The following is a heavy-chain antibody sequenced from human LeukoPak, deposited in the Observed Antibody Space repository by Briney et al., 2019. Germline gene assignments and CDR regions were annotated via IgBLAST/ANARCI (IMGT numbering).Heavy chain of an antibody. CDR1: VFTFSIYS. CDR2: MSSCSSYI. CDR3: ARDPSTKYYYGSGSWYYFDS. Sequence: PGGSLRLSCAASVFTFSIYSMNWVRQSPGKGLEGVSSMSSCSSYIYYADPGKGRFDISRDYAKNSLYLQMNSLRAAETAVYYCARDPSTKYYYGSGSWYYFDSWGQGTLVTVSS. D-gene: IGHD3-10*01. V-gene: IGHV3-21*01. J-gene: IGHJ4*02.